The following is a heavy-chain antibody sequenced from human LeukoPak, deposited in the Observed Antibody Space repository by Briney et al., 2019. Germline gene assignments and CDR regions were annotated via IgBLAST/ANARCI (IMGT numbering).Heavy chain of an antibody. V-gene: IGHV1-69*05. CDR2: IIPIFGIV. CDR1: GGTFISYG. CDR3: ARGARGYSGGFDSLLYFDC. D-gene: IGHD5-12*01. Sequence: GSSVKVSCKASGGTFISYGISWVRQAPGQGLEWMGRIIPIFGIVNHAQKFQDRVTLTTDESTTTVYMELSSLRSEDTAVYYCARGARGYSGGFDSLLYFDCWGQGTLVTVSS. J-gene: IGHJ4*02.